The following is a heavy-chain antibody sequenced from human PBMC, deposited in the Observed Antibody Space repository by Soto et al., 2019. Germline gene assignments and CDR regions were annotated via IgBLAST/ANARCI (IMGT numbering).Heavy chain of an antibody. CDR3: AGDLIAPTNYSEP. CDR1: GGSIDSGDYY. J-gene: IGHJ5*02. Sequence: SVTLPCTCTVSGGSIDSGDYYCSWIRQPPGKGLEWIGYVYYSGTTTYNPFLKSRVTLSLDKSKNQFSLMMHSLSAAYTAVYYCAGDLIAPTNYSEPGDQGTLVAAST. CDR2: VYYSGTT. V-gene: IGHV4-61*08. D-gene: IGHD4-4*01.